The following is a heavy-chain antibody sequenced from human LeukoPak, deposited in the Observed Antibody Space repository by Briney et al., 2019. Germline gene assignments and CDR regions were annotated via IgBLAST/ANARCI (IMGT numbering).Heavy chain of an antibody. D-gene: IGHD3-10*01. Sequence: ASVKVSCKASGYTFTGYYMHWVRQAPGQGLEWMGWINPNSGGTNYAQKFPGRVTMTRDTSISTGYMELSRLTSDDTAVYYCASQGGGSGSYDFDYWGQGTLVTVSS. CDR3: ASQGGGSGSYDFDY. CDR1: GYTFTGYY. CDR2: INPNSGGT. V-gene: IGHV1-2*02. J-gene: IGHJ4*02.